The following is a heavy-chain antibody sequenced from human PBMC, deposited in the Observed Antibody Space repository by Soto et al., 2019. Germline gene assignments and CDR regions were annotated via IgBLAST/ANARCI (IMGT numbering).Heavy chain of an antibody. CDR1: GFTFSSHA. V-gene: IGHV3-23*01. CDR3: AKEKDYDYVWGSYRYTSDY. J-gene: IGHJ4*02. CDR2: ISGSGST. D-gene: IGHD3-16*02. Sequence: PGGSLRLSCAASGFTFSSHAMSWVRQAPGKGLEWVSAISGSGSTFYADSVKGRFTIPRDNSKNTLYLQMNSLRAEDTAVYYCAKEKDYDYVWGSYRYTSDYWGQGTLVTVSS.